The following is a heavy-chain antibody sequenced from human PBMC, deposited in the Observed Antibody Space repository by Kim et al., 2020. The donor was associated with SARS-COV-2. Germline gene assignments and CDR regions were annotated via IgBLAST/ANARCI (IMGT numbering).Heavy chain of an antibody. CDR2: IYYSGST. CDR1: GGSISSGGYY. D-gene: IGHD2-15*01. CDR3: ARAPKVVAATDY. Sequence: SETLSLTCTVSGGSISSGGYYWSWIRQHPGKGLEWIGYIYYSGSTYYNPSLKSRVTISVDTSKNQFSLKLSSVTAADTAVYYCARAPKVVAATDYWGQGTLVTVSS. J-gene: IGHJ4*02. V-gene: IGHV4-31*03.